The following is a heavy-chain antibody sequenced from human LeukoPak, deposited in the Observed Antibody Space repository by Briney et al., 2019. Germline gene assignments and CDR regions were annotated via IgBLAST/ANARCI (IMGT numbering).Heavy chain of an antibody. CDR2: ISSSGSTI. CDR3: ARGGYGEIDY. V-gene: IGHV3-48*03. J-gene: IGHJ4*02. D-gene: IGHD3-16*01. CDR1: GFTFGDYA. Sequence: HPGGSLRLSCTTSGFTFGDYAMTWVRQAPGKGLEWVSYISSSGSTIYYADSVKGRFTISRDNAKNSLYLQMNSLRAEDTAVYYCARGGYGEIDYWGQGTLVTVSS.